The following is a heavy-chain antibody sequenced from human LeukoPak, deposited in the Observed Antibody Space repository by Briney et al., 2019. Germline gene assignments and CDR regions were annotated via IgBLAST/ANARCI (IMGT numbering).Heavy chain of an antibody. V-gene: IGHV1-46*01. CDR2: INPSGGST. Sequence: ASVKVSCKASGYTFTSYYMHWVRQAPGQGLEWMGIINPSGGSTSYAQKFQGRVTMTRDTSTSTAYMEVRSLRSDDTAVYYCATTIGARLMYFDYWGQGTLVTVSS. CDR3: ATTIGARLMYFDY. J-gene: IGHJ4*02. CDR1: GYTFTSYY. D-gene: IGHD6-6*01.